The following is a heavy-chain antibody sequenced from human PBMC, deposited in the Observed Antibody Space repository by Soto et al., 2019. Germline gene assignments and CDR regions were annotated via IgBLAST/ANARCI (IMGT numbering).Heavy chain of an antibody. J-gene: IGHJ4*02. CDR3: ARTLGDFDY. Sequence: QVQLVESGGGVVQPGRSQRLSCAASGFSFSGYGMHWVRRAPGKGLEWVAGIWHDGTNKYYADSVKDRFTISRDNSKNTLYLQMNSLRVEDTAVYYCARTLGDFDYWGQGTLVTVSS. D-gene: IGHD1-26*01. V-gene: IGHV3-33*01. CDR1: GFSFSGYG. CDR2: IWHDGTNK.